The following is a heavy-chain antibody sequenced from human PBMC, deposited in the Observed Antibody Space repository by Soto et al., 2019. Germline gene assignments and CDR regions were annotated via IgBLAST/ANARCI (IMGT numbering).Heavy chain of an antibody. Sequence: ASVEVSCKXSGYTFTGYYMHWVRQAPGQGLEWMGWINPNSGGTNYAQKFQGWVTMTRDTSISTAYMELSRLRSDDTAVYYCARADPVVVPAAKEYYYYGMDVWGQGTTVTVSS. D-gene: IGHD2-2*01. CDR3: ARADPVVVPAAKEYYYYGMDV. V-gene: IGHV1-2*04. CDR2: INPNSGGT. J-gene: IGHJ6*02. CDR1: GYTFTGYY.